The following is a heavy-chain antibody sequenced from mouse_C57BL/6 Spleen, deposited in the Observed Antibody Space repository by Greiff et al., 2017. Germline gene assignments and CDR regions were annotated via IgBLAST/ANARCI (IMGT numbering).Heavy chain of an antibody. CDR2: ISSGGSYT. CDR1: GFTFSSYG. Sequence: EVQGVESGGDLVKPGGSLKLSCAASGFTFSSYGMSWVRQTPDKRLEWVATISSGGSYTYYPDSVKGRFTISRDNAKHTLYLQMSSLKSEDTAMYYCARHDTMVTSVFDYWGQGTTLTVSS. V-gene: IGHV5-6*01. CDR3: ARHDTMVTSVFDY. J-gene: IGHJ2*01. D-gene: IGHD2-2*01.